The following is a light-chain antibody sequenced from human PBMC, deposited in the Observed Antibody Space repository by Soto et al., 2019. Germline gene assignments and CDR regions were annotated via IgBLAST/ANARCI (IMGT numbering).Light chain of an antibody. CDR2: SAS. CDR3: QQYNYYPYT. J-gene: IGKJ2*01. V-gene: IGKV1-5*01. Sequence: DIQMTQSPSTLSASVGARVTITCRASQSISTWLAWYHQKPGKAPKLLISSASSLESGVPSRFSGSGSGTEFSLAISSLQPDDFATYYCQQYNYYPYTFGEGTKLEIK. CDR1: QSISTW.